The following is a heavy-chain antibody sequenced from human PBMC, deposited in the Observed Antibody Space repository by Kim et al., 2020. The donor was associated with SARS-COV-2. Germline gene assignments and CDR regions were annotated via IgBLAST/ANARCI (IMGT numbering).Heavy chain of an antibody. CDR3: ARSGCVMGPCCSSTSCYYYYYGMDV. J-gene: IGHJ6*02. CDR2: TYYRSKWYN. V-gene: IGHV6-1*01. CDR1: GDSVSSNSAA. D-gene: IGHD2-2*01. Sequence: SQTLSLTCAISGDSVSSNSAAWNWIRQSPSRGLEWLGRTYYRSKWYNDYAVSVKSRITINPDTSKNQFSLQLNSVTPEDTAVYYCARSGCVMGPCCSSTSCYYYYYGMDVWGQGTTVTVSS.